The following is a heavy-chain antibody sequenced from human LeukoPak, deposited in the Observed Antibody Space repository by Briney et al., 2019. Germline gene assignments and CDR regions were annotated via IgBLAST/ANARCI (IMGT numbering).Heavy chain of an antibody. V-gene: IGHV3-30*18. CDR2: ISYDGSNK. D-gene: IGHD3-10*01. Sequence: GGSLRLSCAASGFTFSSYGMHWVRQAPGKGLEWVAVISYDGSNKYYADSVKGRFTISRDNSKNTLYLQMNSLRAEDTAVYYCSKGSYRYASGSYWGDWGQGILVTVSS. J-gene: IGHJ4*02. CDR1: GFTFSSYG. CDR3: SKGSYRYASGSYWGD.